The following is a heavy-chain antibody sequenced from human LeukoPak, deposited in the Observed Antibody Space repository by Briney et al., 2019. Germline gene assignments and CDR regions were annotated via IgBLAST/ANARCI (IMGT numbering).Heavy chain of an antibody. CDR3: ARITMGALDY. J-gene: IGHJ4*02. Sequence: SETLSLTCTVSGGSISSSSYYWGWIRQPPGKGLEWIGSIYYRGSTYYNPSLKSRVTVSVDTSKNHFSLKLSSVTAADTGVYYCARITMGALDYWGQGTLVTVSS. CDR2: IYYRGST. D-gene: IGHD1-26*01. V-gene: IGHV4-39*02. CDR1: GGSISSSSYY.